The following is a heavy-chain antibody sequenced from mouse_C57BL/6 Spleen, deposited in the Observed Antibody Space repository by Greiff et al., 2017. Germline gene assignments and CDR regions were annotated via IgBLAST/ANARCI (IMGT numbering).Heavy chain of an antibody. CDR1: GFNIKDDY. CDR3: SSSLPYWGFAY. V-gene: IGHV14-4*01. J-gene: IGHJ3*01. Sequence: EVQLQESGAELVRPGASVKLSCTASGFNIKDDYMHWVKQRPGQGLEWIGWIDPENGDTEYASKFQGKATITSDTSSNTAYLPLSSLSSEDTAVDYCSSSLPYWGFAYWGRGTLVAVSA. D-gene: IGHD2-10*01. CDR2: IDPENGDT.